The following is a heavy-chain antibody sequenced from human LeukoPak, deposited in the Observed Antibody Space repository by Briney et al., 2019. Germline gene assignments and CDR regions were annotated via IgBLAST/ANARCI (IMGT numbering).Heavy chain of an antibody. CDR1: GGSFSGYY. D-gene: IGHD3-10*01. CDR3: ARGWVYYGSGSYGY. V-gene: IGHV4-34*01. J-gene: IGHJ4*02. Sequence: PSETLSLTCAVYGGSFSGYYWSWTRRPPGKGLEWIGEINHSGSTNYSPSLKSRVTISVDTSKNQFSLKLSSVTAADTAVYYCARGWVYYGSGSYGYWGQGTLVTVSS. CDR2: INHSGST.